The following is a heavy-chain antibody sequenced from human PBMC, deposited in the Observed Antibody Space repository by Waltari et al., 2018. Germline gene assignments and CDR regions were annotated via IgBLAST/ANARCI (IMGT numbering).Heavy chain of an antibody. D-gene: IGHD4-17*01. CDR1: GFTFSSYA. V-gene: IGHV3-23*01. CDR3: ATDYGDFKWYFDL. Sequence: EVQLLESGGGLVQPGGTLRLSCAASGFTFSSYAISWVRQAPATGLGWVSGISGSGDSTYYADSVKGRFTISRDNSKTTLYLQMNSLRAEDTAVYYCATDYGDFKWYFDLWGRGTLVTVSS. J-gene: IGHJ2*01. CDR2: ISGSGDST.